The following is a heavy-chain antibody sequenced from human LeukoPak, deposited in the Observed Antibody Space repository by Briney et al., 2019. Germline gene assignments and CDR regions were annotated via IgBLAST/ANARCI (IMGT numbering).Heavy chain of an antibody. CDR3: ARGPVTYYYDSSGYYCDY. J-gene: IGHJ4*02. Sequence: SVKVSCKASGDTFSSYAISWVRQAPGQGLEWMGGIIPIFGTANYAQKFQGRVTITTDESTSTAYMELSSLRSEDTAVYYCARGPVTYYYDSSGYYCDYWGQGTLVAVSS. V-gene: IGHV1-69*05. CDR1: GDTFSSYA. CDR2: IIPIFGTA. D-gene: IGHD3-22*01.